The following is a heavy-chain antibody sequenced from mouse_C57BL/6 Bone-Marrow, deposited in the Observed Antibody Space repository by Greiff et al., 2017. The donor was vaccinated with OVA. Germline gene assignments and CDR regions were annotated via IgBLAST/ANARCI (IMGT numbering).Heavy chain of an antibody. CDR3: ARRPEGEAGDAMDY. CDR1: GFTFSSYT. Sequence: EVKLVESGGGLVKPGGSLKLSCAASGFTFSSYTMSWVRQTPEKRLEWVATISGGGGNTYYPDSVKGRFTISRDNAKNTLYLQMSSLRSEDTALYYCARRPEGEAGDAMDYWGQGTSVTVSS. J-gene: IGHJ4*01. V-gene: IGHV5-9*01. D-gene: IGHD2-13*01. CDR2: ISGGGGNT.